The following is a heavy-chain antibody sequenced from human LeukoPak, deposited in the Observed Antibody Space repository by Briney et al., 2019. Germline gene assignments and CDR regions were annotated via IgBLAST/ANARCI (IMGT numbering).Heavy chain of an antibody. CDR3: AREGVQLWFPFDY. V-gene: IGHV3-30*04. D-gene: IGHD5-18*01. CDR2: ISYDGSNK. Sequence: GGSLRLSCAASGFTFSSYAMHWVRQAPGEGLEWVAVISYDGSNKYFADSVKGRFTISRDNSKNTLFLQMNSLRAEDTAVYYCAREGVQLWFPFDYWGQGTLVTVSS. CDR1: GFTFSSYA. J-gene: IGHJ4*02.